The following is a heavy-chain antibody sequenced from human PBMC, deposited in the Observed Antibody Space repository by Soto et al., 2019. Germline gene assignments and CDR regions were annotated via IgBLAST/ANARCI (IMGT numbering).Heavy chain of an antibody. V-gene: IGHV1-69*01. CDR2: IIPIFGTA. D-gene: IGHD3-22*01. Sequence: QVQLVQSGAEVKKPGSSVKVSCKASGGTFSSYAISWVRQAPGQGLEWMGGIIPIFGTANYAQKFQGRVTITADESKSTAYMELSSLRSEDTAVYYCARERGYYDSSGYYSIWYFDLWGRGTLVTVSS. J-gene: IGHJ2*01. CDR3: ARERGYYDSSGYYSIWYFDL. CDR1: GGTFSSYA.